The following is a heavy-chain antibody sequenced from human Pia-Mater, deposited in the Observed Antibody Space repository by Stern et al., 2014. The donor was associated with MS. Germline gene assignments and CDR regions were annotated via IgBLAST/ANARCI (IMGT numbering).Heavy chain of an antibody. D-gene: IGHD4-17*01. V-gene: IGHV3-21*01. CDR3: VRDRGLATVTSYFDY. CDR2: ISSSNSYT. Sequence: EVQLVESGGGLVEPGGSLRLSCAASGFNFRTFTMSWVRQAPGKGLECFSSISSSNSYTYYADSVKGRFTISRDNAKTSLYMQMDSLRAEDTAVYYCVRDRGLATVTSYFDYWGQGILVTVSS. J-gene: IGHJ4*02. CDR1: GFNFRTFT.